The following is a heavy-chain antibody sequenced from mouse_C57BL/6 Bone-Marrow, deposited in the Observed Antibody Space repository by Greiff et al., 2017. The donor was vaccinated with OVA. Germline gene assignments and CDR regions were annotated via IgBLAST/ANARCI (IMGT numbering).Heavy chain of an antibody. CDR3: ANDCGSSYGAMDY. CDR2: IHPSSGST. V-gene: IGHV1-64*01. CDR1: GYTFTSYW. Sequence: QVQLQQSGAELVKPGASVKLSCKASGYTFTSYWMHWVKQSPGQGLEWIGKIHPSSGSTYYNEKFKSKAPLTVDKSYSTAYMQLSSLTSEDSAVYDCANDCGSSYGAMDYWGQGTSVTVSS. D-gene: IGHD1-1*01. J-gene: IGHJ4*01.